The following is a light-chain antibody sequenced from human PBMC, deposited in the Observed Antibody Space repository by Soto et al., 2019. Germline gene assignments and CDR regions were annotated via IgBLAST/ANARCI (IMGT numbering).Light chain of an antibody. CDR2: EVN. CDR3: CSYADTFYV. J-gene: IGLJ1*01. Sequence: QSALTQAASVSESPGQSISLSCGGTSTDVGSHNYVSWYQQHPGKAPKLIIFEVNNRPSGVSHRFSGSKSGNTASLTISGLQAEDEADYYCCSYADTFYVFGTGTKLTVL. CDR1: STDVGSHNY. V-gene: IGLV2-14*01.